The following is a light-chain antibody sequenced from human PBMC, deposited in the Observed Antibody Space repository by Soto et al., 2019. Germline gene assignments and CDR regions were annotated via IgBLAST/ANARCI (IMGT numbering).Light chain of an antibody. CDR1: SSDVGGYNY. CDR2: DVS. J-gene: IGLJ2*01. V-gene: IGLV2-14*01. Sequence: QSVLTQPASVSGSPGQSITISCTGTSSDVGGYNYVSWYQQHPGKAPKLMIYDVSNRPSGVSNRFSGSKSGNTASLTISGLQAADEADYYCSSYTSSSTLEDVVFGGGTKLTVL. CDR3: SSYTSSSTLEDVV.